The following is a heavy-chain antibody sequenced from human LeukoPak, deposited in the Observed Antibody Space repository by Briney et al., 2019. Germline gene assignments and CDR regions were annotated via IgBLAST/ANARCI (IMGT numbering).Heavy chain of an antibody. Sequence: GESLKISWKGSGYSFTTYWIAWVRQMPGKGLEWMGIMYPRDSDIRYSPPFQGQVTISADKSINTAYLQWSSLRASDTAMYYCARMIGLGEVSPYFDYWGQGSLVTVSS. D-gene: IGHD3-16*02. V-gene: IGHV5-51*01. CDR2: MYPRDSDI. CDR1: GYSFTTYW. CDR3: ARMIGLGEVSPYFDY. J-gene: IGHJ4*02.